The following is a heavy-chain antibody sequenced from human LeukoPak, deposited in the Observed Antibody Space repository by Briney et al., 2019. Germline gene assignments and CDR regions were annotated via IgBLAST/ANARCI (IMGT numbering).Heavy chain of an antibody. V-gene: IGHV1-8*03. J-gene: IGHJ3*02. Sequence: ASVKVSCKASGYTFTSYDINWVRQATGQGLEWMGWMNPNSGNTGYAQKFQGRVTITRNTSISTAYMELSSLRSEDTAVYYCAREGVFTIFGVVLDAFDIWGQGTMVTASS. CDR3: AREGVFTIFGVVLDAFDI. D-gene: IGHD3-3*01. CDR2: MNPNSGNT. CDR1: GYTFTSYD.